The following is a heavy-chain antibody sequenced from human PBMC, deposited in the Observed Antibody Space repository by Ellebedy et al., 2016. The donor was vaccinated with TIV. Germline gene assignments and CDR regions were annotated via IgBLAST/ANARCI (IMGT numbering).Heavy chain of an antibody. V-gene: IGHV3-72*01. Sequence: PGGSLRLSCAASGSSFSDHYMDRVRQAPGKGLEWVGRIRNKANNYMTEYAASVKGRFTISRDDSKNSLSLQMNSLKIEDTAVYFCTRAAYGHGYDYWGQGTLVTVS. CDR1: GSSFSDHY. CDR3: TRAAYGHGYDY. CDR2: IRNKANNYMT. J-gene: IGHJ4*02. D-gene: IGHD5-24*01.